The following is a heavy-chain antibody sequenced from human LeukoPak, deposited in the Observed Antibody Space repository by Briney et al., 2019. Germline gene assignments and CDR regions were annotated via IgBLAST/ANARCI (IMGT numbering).Heavy chain of an antibody. CDR1: GFTFSSYA. CDR2: TSASGVP. CDR3: ARRGIVAPYFYFDY. J-gene: IGHJ4*02. Sequence: GGSLRLSCAASGFTFSSYAMSWVRQAPGKGLEWVSGTSASGVPYYADSVTGRFTISRDNSKNTLYLQMNSLRAEDTAVYYCARRGIVAPYFYFDYWGQGTLVTVSS. D-gene: IGHD1-26*01. V-gene: IGHV3-23*01.